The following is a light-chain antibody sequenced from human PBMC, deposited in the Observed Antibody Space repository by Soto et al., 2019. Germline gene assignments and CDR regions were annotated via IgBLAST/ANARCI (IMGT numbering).Light chain of an antibody. CDR1: QSVTSTH. V-gene: IGKV3-15*01. Sequence: IVLTQSPGTLSLSPGESATLSCRASQSVTSTHLAWYQQKPGQAPRLLLYGASTRATGIPARFSGSGSGTEFTLTISSLQSEDFAVYYCQQYDNWPPITFGQGTRLEIK. CDR3: QQYDNWPPIT. J-gene: IGKJ5*01. CDR2: GAS.